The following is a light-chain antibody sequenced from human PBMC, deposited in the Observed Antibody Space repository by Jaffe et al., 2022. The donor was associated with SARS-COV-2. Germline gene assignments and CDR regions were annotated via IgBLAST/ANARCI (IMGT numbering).Light chain of an antibody. CDR2: RNS. CDR1: SSNFGNNY. J-gene: IGLJ2*01. V-gene: IGLV1-47*01. Sequence: QSVLTQPPSASGTPGQRVTISCSGSSSNFGNNYGYWYQQLPGTAPKLLIYRNSQRPSGVPDRFSGSKSGTSASLAISGLRSEDEADYYCAAWDDSLSGVVFGGGTKLTVL. CDR3: AAWDDSLSGVV.